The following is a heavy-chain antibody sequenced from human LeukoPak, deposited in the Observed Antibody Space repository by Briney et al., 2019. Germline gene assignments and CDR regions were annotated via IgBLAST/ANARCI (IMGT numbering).Heavy chain of an antibody. D-gene: IGHD2-2*01. V-gene: IGHV4-30-4*08. Sequence: SETLSLTCTVSGGPITSGNHYWTWIRRPPGQGLEWLGYIYNSVTTFYNPSLMGRVTISPDTSKNQFSLKLTSVTAADTAVYYCARESTYSQGKGMVYWGQGILVIVSS. CDR3: ARESTYSQGKGMVY. J-gene: IGHJ4*02. CDR1: GGPITSGNHY. CDR2: IYNSVTT.